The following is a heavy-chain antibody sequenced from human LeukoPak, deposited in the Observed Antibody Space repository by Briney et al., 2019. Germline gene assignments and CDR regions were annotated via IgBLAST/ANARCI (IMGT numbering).Heavy chain of an antibody. J-gene: IGHJ4*02. CDR2: IYYSGST. Sequence: SETLSLTCTVSGGSISSYYWSWIRQPPGKGLEWIGYIYYSGSTNYNPSLKSRVTISVDTSKNQFSLKLSSVTAADTAVYYCARGLRWLTPDYWGQGTLVTVSS. CDR3: ARGLRWLTPDY. D-gene: IGHD4-23*01. CDR1: GGSISSYY. V-gene: IGHV4-59*12.